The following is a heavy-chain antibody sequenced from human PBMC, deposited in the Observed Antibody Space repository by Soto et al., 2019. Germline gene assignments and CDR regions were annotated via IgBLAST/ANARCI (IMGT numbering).Heavy chain of an antibody. CDR1: GGTFSTSS. CDR2: ILPIFGTA. Sequence: SVKVSCKASGGTFSTSSMNWVRQAPEQGPEWMGNILPIFGTADYAQKFQGRVTITANESTKTVYMELRSLLSADTAVYYCARGHEFGGNSDAFEIWGQGTVVTVSS. CDR3: ARGHEFGGNSDAFEI. V-gene: IGHV1-69*13. D-gene: IGHD2-21*02. J-gene: IGHJ3*02.